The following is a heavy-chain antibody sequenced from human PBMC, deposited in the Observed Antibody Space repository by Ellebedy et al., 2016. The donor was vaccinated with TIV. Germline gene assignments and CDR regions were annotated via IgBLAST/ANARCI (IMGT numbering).Heavy chain of an antibody. V-gene: IGHV1-69*13. CDR1: GGTFFSYS. D-gene: IGHD5-24*01. CDR2: TIPIYGTT. Sequence: ASVKVSXXASGGTFFSYSIAWVRQAPGQGLEWMGGTIPIYGTTNYAQKFRGRVTITADESTNAYMELSSLTSEDTAVYYCARLGGGGHNLGYYYRALDVWGQGTTVIVSS. J-gene: IGHJ6*02. CDR3: ARLGGGGHNLGYYYRALDV.